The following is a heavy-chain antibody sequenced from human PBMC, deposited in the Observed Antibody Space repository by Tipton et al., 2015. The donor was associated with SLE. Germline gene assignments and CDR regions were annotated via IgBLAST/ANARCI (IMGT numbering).Heavy chain of an antibody. J-gene: IGHJ4*02. CDR1: GGSITGTYY. CDR2: AYYSGST. V-gene: IGHV4-39*07. CDR3: ARYMGRAFGY. Sequence: TLSLTCTVSGGSITGTYYWGWIRQPPGKGLEWMGSAYYSGSTYYNPSLKTRVTISVDTSKNQLSLNLTSVTAADTALYYCARYMGRAFGYWCQGTLVTVSS. D-gene: IGHD3-10*01.